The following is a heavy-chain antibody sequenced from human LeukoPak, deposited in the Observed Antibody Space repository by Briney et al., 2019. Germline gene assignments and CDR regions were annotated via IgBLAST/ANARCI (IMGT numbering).Heavy chain of an antibody. CDR1: GYTFTSYG. CDR2: ISAYNGNT. J-gene: IGHJ3*02. CDR3: ARGGRWELPRPYAFDI. V-gene: IGHV1-18*01. Sequence: ASVKVFCKASGYTFTSYGISWVRQAPGQGLEWMGWISAYNGNTNYAQKLQGRVTMTTDTSTSTAYMELRSLRSDDTAVYYCARGGRWELPRPYAFDIWGQGTMVTVSS. D-gene: IGHD1-26*01.